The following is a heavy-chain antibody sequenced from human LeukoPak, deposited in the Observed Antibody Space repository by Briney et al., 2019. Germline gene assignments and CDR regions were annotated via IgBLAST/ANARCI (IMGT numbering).Heavy chain of an antibody. D-gene: IGHD6-13*01. V-gene: IGHV1-2*02. J-gene: IGHJ4*02. CDR1: GYTFTDYY. Sequence: ASVKVSCKTSGYTFTDYYLHWVRQAPGQGLEWMGRIDPNSGGTNYAQKFQVRVTVTRDTSISTVYMELSGLRSDDTAVYYCARVPGPYTTSRFDYWGQGALVTVSS. CDR3: ARVPGPYTTSRFDY. CDR2: IDPNSGGT.